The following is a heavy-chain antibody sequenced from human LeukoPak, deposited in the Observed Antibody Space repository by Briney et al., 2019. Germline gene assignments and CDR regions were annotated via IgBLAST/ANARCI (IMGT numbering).Heavy chain of an antibody. CDR2: IIPIFGTA. D-gene: IGHD3-3*01. CDR3: ARSPPPTGITIFGVVFPENYYYMDV. J-gene: IGHJ6*03. CDR1: GGTFSSYA. V-gene: IGHV1-69*13. Sequence: ASVKVSCKASGGTFSSYAISWVRQAPGQGLEWMGGIIPIFGTANYAQKFQGRVTITADESTSTAYMELSSLRSEDAAVYYCARSPPPTGITIFGVVFPENYYYMDVWGKGTTVTVSS.